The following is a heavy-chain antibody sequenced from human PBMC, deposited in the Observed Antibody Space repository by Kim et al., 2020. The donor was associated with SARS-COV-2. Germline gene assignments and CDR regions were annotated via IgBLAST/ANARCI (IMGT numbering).Heavy chain of an antibody. CDR2: IDPSDSYT. CDR3: ARHFGGGKCSGGSCYSGLNWFDP. V-gene: IGHV5-10-1*01. D-gene: IGHD2-15*01. Sequence: GESLKISCKGSGYSFTSYWISWVRQMPGKGLEWMGRIDPSDSYTNYSPSFQGHVTISADKSISTAYLQWSSLKASDTAMYYCARHFGGGKCSGGSCYSGLNWFDPWDQGTLVTVSS. CDR1: GYSFTSYW. J-gene: IGHJ5*02.